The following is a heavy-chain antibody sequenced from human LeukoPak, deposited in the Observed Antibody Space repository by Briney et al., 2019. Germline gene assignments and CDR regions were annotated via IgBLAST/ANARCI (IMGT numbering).Heavy chain of an antibody. D-gene: IGHD2-2*01. Sequence: GGSLRLSCAASGFTFNNYAMSWVRQAPGKGLEWVSGISGRGASKYYADSVKGRFTISRDNSKNTLYLQMNSLRAEDTAVYYCAKGVVVAPDVTPFDYWGQGTLVTVSS. J-gene: IGHJ4*02. CDR2: ISGRGASK. CDR3: AKGVVVAPDVTPFDY. CDR1: GFTFNNYA. V-gene: IGHV3-23*01.